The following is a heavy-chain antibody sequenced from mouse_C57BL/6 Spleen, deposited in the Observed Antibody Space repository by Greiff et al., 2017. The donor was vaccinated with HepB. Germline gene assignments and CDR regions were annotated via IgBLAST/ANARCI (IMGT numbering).Heavy chain of an antibody. V-gene: IGHV1-81*01. CDR1: GYTFTSYG. CDR3: AGGYDYDSFAY. Sequence: VHLVESGAELARPGASVKLSCKASGYTFTSYGISWVKQRTGQGLEWIGEIYPRSGNTYYNEKFKGKATLTADKSSSTAYMELRSLTSEDSAVYFCAGGYDYDSFAYWGQGTLVTVSA. J-gene: IGHJ3*01. D-gene: IGHD2-4*01. CDR2: IYPRSGNT.